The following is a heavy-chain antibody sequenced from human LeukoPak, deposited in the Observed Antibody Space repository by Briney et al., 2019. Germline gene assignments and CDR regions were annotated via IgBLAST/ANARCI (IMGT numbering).Heavy chain of an antibody. CDR2: IKQDGSES. J-gene: IGHJ4*02. V-gene: IGHV3-7*01. D-gene: IGHD3-16*01. CDR1: GFTFSSYG. Sequence: GGSLRLSCAASGFTFSSYGMHWVRQAPGKGLEGVANIKQDGSESYYVDSVKGRFTFSRDNAKNSLYLQINSLRAEDTAVYYCARLGEKADFDYWGQGTLVTVSS. CDR3: ARLGEKADFDY.